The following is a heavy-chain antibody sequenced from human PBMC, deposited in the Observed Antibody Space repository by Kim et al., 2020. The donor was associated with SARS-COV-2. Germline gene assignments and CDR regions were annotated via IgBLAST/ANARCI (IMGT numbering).Heavy chain of an antibody. D-gene: IGHD1-20*01. Sequence: GGSLRLSCAASGFTFSSYGMHWVRQAPGKGLEWVAVISYDGSNKYYADSVKGRFTISRDNSKNTLYLQMNSLRAEDTAVYYCARIPQGIKGSMDVWGQGTTVTVSS. V-gene: IGHV3-30*03. CDR2: ISYDGSNK. CDR1: GFTFSSYG. CDR3: ARIPQGIKGSMDV. J-gene: IGHJ6*02.